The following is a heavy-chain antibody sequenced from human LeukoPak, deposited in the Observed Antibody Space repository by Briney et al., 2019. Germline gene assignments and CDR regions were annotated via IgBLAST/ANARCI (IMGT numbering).Heavy chain of an antibody. D-gene: IGHD6-19*01. CDR3: ATTPGYSSGWYESGFGY. CDR1: GFTFSSYA. CDR2: ISGSGGST. J-gene: IGHJ4*02. V-gene: IGHV3-23*01. Sequence: PGGSLRLSCAASGFTFSSYAMSWVRQAPGKGLEWVSAISGSGGSTYYADSVKGRFTISRDNSKNTLYLQMNSLRAEDTAVYYCATTPGYSSGWYESGFGYWGQGTLVTVSS.